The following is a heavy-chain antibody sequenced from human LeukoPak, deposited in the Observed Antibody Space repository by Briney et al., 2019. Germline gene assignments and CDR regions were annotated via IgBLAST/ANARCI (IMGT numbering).Heavy chain of an antibody. V-gene: IGHV3-30*02. J-gene: IGHJ4*02. CDR1: GVTFSSYG. CDR2: IRYDGSNK. CDR3: AQLTDTSPSY. D-gene: IGHD2-2*01. Sequence: GGSLRLSCAASGVTFSSYGMHWVRQAPGKGLEWVAFIRYDGSNKYYADSVKGRFTISRDNSKNTLYLQMNSLRTEDTAVYYCAQLTDTSPSYWGQGIQVTVSS.